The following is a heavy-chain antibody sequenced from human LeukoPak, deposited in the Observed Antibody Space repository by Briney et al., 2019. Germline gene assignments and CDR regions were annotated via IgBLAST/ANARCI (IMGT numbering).Heavy chain of an antibody. CDR2: IIPILGIA. J-gene: IGHJ5*02. Sequence: SVKVSCKASGRTFSSYAISWVRQAPGQGLEWMGRIIPILGIANYAQKFQGRVTITADKSTSTAYMELSSLRSEDTAVYYCARFLTPFAAGTEQFDPWVQGTLVTVSS. CDR3: ARFLTPFAAGTEQFDP. CDR1: GRTFSSYA. V-gene: IGHV1-69*04. D-gene: IGHD6-13*01.